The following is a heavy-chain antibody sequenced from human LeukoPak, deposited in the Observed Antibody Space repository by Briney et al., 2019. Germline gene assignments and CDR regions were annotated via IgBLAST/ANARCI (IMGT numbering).Heavy chain of an antibody. CDR2: IIPILGIA. V-gene: IGHV1-69*04. Sequence: ASVKVSCKASGGTFSSYAISWVRQAPGQGLEWMGRIIPILGIANYAQKFQGRVTITADKSTSTAYMELSSLRSEDTAVYYCARDEVRFGELLYPYYFDYSGQGTLVTVSS. D-gene: IGHD3-10*01. CDR3: ARDEVRFGELLYPYYFDY. J-gene: IGHJ4*02. CDR1: GGTFSSYA.